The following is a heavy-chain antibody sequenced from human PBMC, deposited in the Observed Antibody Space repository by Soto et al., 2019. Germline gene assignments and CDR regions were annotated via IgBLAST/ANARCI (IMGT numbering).Heavy chain of an antibody. Sequence: QVQLVQSGAEVKKPGASVRVSCKASGYTFANYAVHWVRQAPGQRLEWMGWISAANGNTKYSQKFQGRVTFTRDTSASTAYLDPSSLRSESTAVYYCAGASYYDPSLYPKSYFYCMDVWGPGSTVTVSS. D-gene: IGHD3-16*01. CDR3: AGASYYDPSLYPKSYFYCMDV. V-gene: IGHV1-3*01. CDR1: GYTFANYA. J-gene: IGHJ6*01. CDR2: ISAANGNT.